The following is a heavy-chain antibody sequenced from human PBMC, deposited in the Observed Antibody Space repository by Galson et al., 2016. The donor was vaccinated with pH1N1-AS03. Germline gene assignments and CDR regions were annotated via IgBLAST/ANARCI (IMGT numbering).Heavy chain of an antibody. Sequence: SVKVSCKASGYIFTGFYVHWVRQAPGQGLEWMGWINTDRGVTNYAQKFEAWVTMTRDTSVSPASLELYGLKADDTAVYYCARDPRGPCTSATCPTTYYFGMDVWGQGTTVIVSS. D-gene: IGHD2-2*01. CDR1: GYIFTGFY. J-gene: IGHJ6*02. CDR2: INTDRGVT. V-gene: IGHV1-2*04. CDR3: ARDPRGPCTSATCPTTYYFGMDV.